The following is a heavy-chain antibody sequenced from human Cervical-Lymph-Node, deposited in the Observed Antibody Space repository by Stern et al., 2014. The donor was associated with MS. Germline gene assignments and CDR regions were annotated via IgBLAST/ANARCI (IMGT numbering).Heavy chain of an antibody. D-gene: IGHD1-14*01. Sequence: QVQLVQSGAGLKKPGSSVKVSCKASGGSFSSYAVNWVRQAPGQAPEWMGGIIPMVGAANYAQKFQGRVPLIADESTSTVYMEMISLTSEDTAVYYCTREATAHSGTFDFWGQGTLVTV. V-gene: IGHV1-69*01. J-gene: IGHJ4*02. CDR1: GGSFSSYA. CDR3: TREATAHSGTFDF. CDR2: IIPMVGAA.